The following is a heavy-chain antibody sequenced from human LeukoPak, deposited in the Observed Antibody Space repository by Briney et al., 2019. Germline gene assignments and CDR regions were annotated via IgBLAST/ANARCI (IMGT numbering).Heavy chain of an antibody. V-gene: IGHV3-53*01. J-gene: IGHJ4*02. CDR3: ARGDGYNFFDY. Sequence: GGSLRLSCAVSGFGVTNNYMSWVRQAPGKGLEWVSVFYVGGATYYADSVKGRFTISRDNSENTLYLQMKSLRAEDTAVYYCARGDGYNFFDYWGQGTLVTVSS. D-gene: IGHD5-24*01. CDR1: GFGVTNNY. CDR2: FYVGGAT.